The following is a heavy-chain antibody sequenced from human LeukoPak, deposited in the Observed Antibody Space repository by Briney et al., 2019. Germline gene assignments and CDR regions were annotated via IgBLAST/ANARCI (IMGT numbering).Heavy chain of an antibody. V-gene: IGHV4-59*01. D-gene: IGHD3-3*01. CDR2: ISYSGST. CDR3: ARGQTGVAFDY. J-gene: IGHJ4*02. CDR1: GGSISSYY. Sequence: SQSLSLTCIVAGGSISSYYWSWVRQPAGKGLEWVGYISYSGSTNYNPSLKSRLSLSVDRSTNQFSLKLSSVTAAGTAVYYCARGQTGVAFDYWGQGTLVTVSS.